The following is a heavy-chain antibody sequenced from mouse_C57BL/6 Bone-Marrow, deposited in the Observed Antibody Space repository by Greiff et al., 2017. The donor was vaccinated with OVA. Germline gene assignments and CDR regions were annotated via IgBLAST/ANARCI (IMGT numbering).Heavy chain of an antibody. J-gene: IGHJ4*01. CDR3: ARGGGFPMDY. V-gene: IGHV5-4*01. CDR1: GFTFSSYA. Sequence: EVQLVESGGGLVKPGGSLKLSCAASGFTFSSYAMSWVRQTPEKRLEWVATISDGGSYTYYPDNVKGRFTISRDNAKNNLYLQMSHLKSEDTAMYYCARGGGFPMDYWGQGTSVTVSS. CDR2: ISDGGSYT.